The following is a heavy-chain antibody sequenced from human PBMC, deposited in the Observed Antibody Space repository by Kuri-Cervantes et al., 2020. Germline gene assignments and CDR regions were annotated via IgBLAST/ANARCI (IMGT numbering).Heavy chain of an antibody. J-gene: IGHJ4*02. Sequence: LSLTCAASGFTFSSYGMHWVRQAPGKGLEWVTAILYEGSEKYYADSVKGRFTISRDNSKSTFYLQMNTLRPDDMAVYYCAAGGFMYQGLDYWGQGTLVTVSS. D-gene: IGHD3-16*01. CDR1: GFTFSSYG. CDR3: AAGGFMYQGLDY. V-gene: IGHV3-30*03. CDR2: ILYEGSEK.